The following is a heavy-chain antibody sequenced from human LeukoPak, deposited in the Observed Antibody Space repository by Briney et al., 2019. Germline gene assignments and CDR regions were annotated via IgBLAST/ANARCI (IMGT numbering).Heavy chain of an antibody. V-gene: IGHV4-39*07. D-gene: IGHD5-24*01. CDR3: AREFVEMATIGFGYFDY. CDR2: IYYSGST. CDR1: GGSISSSSYY. Sequence: PSETLSLTCTVSGGSISSSSYYWGWIRQPPGKGLEWIGSIYYSGSTYYNPSLKSRVTISVDTSKNQFSLKLSSVTAADTAVYYCAREFVEMATIGFGYFDYWGQGTLVTVSS. J-gene: IGHJ4*02.